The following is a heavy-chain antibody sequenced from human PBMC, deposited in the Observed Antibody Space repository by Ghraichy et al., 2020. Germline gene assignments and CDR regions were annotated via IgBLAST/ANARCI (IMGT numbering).Heavy chain of an antibody. CDR3: ARDSDSSSARSGSQAHYYYYGMDV. D-gene: IGHD6-13*01. CDR2: IYYSGST. J-gene: IGHJ6*02. CDR1: GGSISSYY. Sequence: SETLSLTCTVSGGSISSYYWSWIRQPPGKGLEWIGYIYYSGSTNYNPSLKSRVTISVDTSKNQFSLKLSSVTAADTAVYYCARDSDSSSARSGSQAHYYYYGMDVWGQGTTVTVSS. V-gene: IGHV4-59*01.